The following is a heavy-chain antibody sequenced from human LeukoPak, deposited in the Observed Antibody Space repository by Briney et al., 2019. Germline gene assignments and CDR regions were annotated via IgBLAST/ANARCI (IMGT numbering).Heavy chain of an antibody. CDR1: GFTFSSYA. J-gene: IGHJ4*02. D-gene: IGHD3-10*01. Sequence: PGGSLRLSCAASGFTFSSYAMSWVRQAPGKGLEWVSAISGSGGSTYYADSVKGRFTISRDNSKNTLYLQMNSLRAEDTAVYYCARDSGFGEFNDCWGQGTLVTVSS. V-gene: IGHV3-23*01. CDR3: ARDSGFGEFNDC. CDR2: ISGSGGST.